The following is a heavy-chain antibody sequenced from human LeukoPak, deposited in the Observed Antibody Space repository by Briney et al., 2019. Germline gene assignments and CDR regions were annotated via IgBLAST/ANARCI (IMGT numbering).Heavy chain of an antibody. Sequence: SETLSLTCTVSGGSISSGDYYWSWIRQPPGKGLEWIGYIYYSGSTYYNPSLKSRVTISVDTSKNQFSLKLSSVTAADTAVYYCARTPSGYLANWFDPWGQGTLVTVSS. CDR3: ARTPSGYLANWFDP. J-gene: IGHJ5*02. V-gene: IGHV4-30-4*01. CDR2: IYYSGST. D-gene: IGHD3-22*01. CDR1: GGSISSGDYY.